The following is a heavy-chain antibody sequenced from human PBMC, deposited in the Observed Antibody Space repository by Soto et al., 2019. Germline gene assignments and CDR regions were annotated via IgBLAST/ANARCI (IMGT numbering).Heavy chain of an antibody. CDR3: AKDAVYTAGLWRIDS. CDR1: GVTVSTYA. J-gene: IGHJ5*01. D-gene: IGHD2-21*01. V-gene: IGHV3-23*01. Sequence: SLRLSCASSGVTVSTYAMAWVRQAPGKGLECVSDVTGSGGQIHYADSVKGRFTISKDNSKNTLYLKMSNLRDGDTALYYCAKDAVYTAGLWRIDSWGQRTLVTVSS. CDR2: VTGSGGQI.